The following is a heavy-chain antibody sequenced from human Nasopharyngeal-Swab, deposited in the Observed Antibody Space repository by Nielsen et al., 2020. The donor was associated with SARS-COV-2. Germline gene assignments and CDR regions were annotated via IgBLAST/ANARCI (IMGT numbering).Heavy chain of an antibody. CDR2: IYYSGST. V-gene: IGHV4-39*01. Sequence: WIRQPPGKGLEWIGCIYYSGSTYYNPSLKSRVTISVDTSKNQFSLKLSSVTAADTAVYYCASHDYGDYGVVDYWGQGTLVTVSS. J-gene: IGHJ4*02. CDR3: ASHDYGDYGVVDY. D-gene: IGHD4-17*01.